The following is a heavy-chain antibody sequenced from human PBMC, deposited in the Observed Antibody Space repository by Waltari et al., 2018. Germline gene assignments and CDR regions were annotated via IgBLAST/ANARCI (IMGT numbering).Heavy chain of an antibody. J-gene: IGHJ3*02. V-gene: IGHV1-2*06. CDR3: ASIAARRADAFDI. CDR1: GYTFTGDH. Sequence: QVQLVQSGAEVKKPGASVKVSCKASGYTFTGDHMHWVRQAPGQGLEWMGRNNPTIGGTSDAQKLQGRVTMTRDTSISTAYMELSRLRSDDTAVYYCASIAARRADAFDIWGQGTMVTVSS. CDR2: NNPTIGGT. D-gene: IGHD6-6*01.